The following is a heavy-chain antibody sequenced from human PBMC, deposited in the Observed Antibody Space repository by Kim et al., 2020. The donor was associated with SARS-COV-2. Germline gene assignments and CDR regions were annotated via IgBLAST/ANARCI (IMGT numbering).Heavy chain of an antibody. V-gene: IGHV3-23*01. CDR2: ISGSGGST. CDR1: GFTFSSYA. Sequence: GGSLRLSCAASGFTFSSYAMRWVRQAPGKGLEWVSAISGSGGSTYYADAVKGRCTISSDNSKNTLYLQMNSLRAEDTAVYDCAKTVTHYWYFDLWGRGTLVTVSS. CDR3: AKTVTHYWYFDL. J-gene: IGHJ2*01. D-gene: IGHD3-16*01.